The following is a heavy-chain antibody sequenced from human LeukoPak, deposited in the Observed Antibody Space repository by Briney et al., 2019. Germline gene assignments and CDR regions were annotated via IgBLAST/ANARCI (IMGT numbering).Heavy chain of an antibody. J-gene: IGHJ4*02. CDR1: GYTFTSYG. D-gene: IGHD3-3*01. Sequence: ASVKVSCKASGYTFTSYGISWVRQAPGKGLEWVSAISGSGGSTYYADSVKGRFTISRDNSKNTLYLQMNSLRAEDTAVYYCAKTTTRGFGVVITPFDYWGQGTLVTVSS. V-gene: IGHV3-23*01. CDR2: ISGSGGST. CDR3: AKTTTRGFGVVITPFDY.